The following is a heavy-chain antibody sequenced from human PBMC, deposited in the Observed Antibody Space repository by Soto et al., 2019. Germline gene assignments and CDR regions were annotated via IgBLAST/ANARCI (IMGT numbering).Heavy chain of an antibody. V-gene: IGHV4-30-2*01. CDR1: GGSISSGGYS. Sequence: QLQLQESGSGLVKPSQTLSLTCAVSGGSISSGGYSWSWNRQPPGKGLEWFGYIYHSGSTYNNPSVKCRVNLVVDRSKNQFPLKLSSVTAADTAVYYCARVPGPWGQGTLVTVSS. CDR3: ARVPGP. J-gene: IGHJ5*02. CDR2: IYHSGST.